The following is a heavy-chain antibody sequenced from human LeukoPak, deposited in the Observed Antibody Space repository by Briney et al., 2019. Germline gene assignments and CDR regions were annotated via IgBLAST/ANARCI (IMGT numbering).Heavy chain of an antibody. CDR3: AREISGDYYGSGSASYGMDV. J-gene: IGHJ6*04. CDR2: INAGNGNT. D-gene: IGHD3-10*01. CDR1: GYTFTSYA. Sequence: ASVKVSCKASGYTFTSYAMHWVRQAPGQRLEWMGWINAGNGNTKYSQKFQGRVTITRDTSASTAYMELGSLRSEDTAVYYCAREISGDYYGSGSASYGMDVWGKGTTVTVSS. V-gene: IGHV1-3*01.